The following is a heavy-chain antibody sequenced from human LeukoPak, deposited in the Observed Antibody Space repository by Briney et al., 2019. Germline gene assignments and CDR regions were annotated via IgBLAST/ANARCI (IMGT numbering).Heavy chain of an antibody. CDR1: GGSISSSSYY. V-gene: IGHV4-39*01. Sequence: SETLSLTCTVSGGSISSSSYYWGWIRQSPGQGLGWIGSIYSSGSTYYNPSLKSRVTISIDTSKSQLSLKMSSVTAADTALYYCASNEWSGYYFDYWGQGTLVTVSS. D-gene: IGHD3-3*01. J-gene: IGHJ4*02. CDR2: IYSSGST. CDR3: ASNEWSGYYFDY.